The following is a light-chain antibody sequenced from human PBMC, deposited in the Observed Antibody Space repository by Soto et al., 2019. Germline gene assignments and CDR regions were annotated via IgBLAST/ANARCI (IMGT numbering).Light chain of an antibody. V-gene: IGLV8-61*01. J-gene: IGLJ2*01. CDR1: SGSVSTTYY. Sequence: QTVVTQEPSFSVSPGVTVTLSCGLNSGSVSTTYYPSWYQQTPGQAPRTLIYNTNTRSSGVPDRFSGSILENKAALTITGAQADDESDYYCVLYMGSGIVIFGGGTKVTVL. CDR2: NTN. CDR3: VLYMGSGIVI.